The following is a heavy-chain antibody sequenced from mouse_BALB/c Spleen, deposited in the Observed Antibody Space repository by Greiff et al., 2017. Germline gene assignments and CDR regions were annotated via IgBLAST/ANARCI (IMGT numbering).Heavy chain of an antibody. CDR2: INPYNDGT. V-gene: IGHV1-14*01. J-gene: IGHJ4*01. CDR3: ASYYRYDVNSAMDY. D-gene: IGHD2-14*01. Sequence: EVQLQQSGPELVKPGASVKMSCKASGYTFTSYVMHWVKQKPGQGLEWIGYINPYNDGTKYNEKFKGKATLTSDKSSSTAYMELSSLTSEDSAVYYCASYYRYDVNSAMDYWGQGTSVTVSS. CDR1: GYTFTSYV.